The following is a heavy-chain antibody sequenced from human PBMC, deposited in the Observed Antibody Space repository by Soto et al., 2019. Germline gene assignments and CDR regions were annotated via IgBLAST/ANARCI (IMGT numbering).Heavy chain of an antibody. CDR2: THHSGST. CDR1: GGTLSGNY. D-gene: IGHD2-21*02. Sequence: PSETLSLTCAVYGGTLSGNYWVWIRQPPGKGLEWIGETHHSGSTAYNPSLKSRVTISVDTSRNQFSLKLNSVTAADTAVYYCARTTAAIHLNYWSQGTLVTVS. J-gene: IGHJ4*02. CDR3: ARTTAAIHLNY. V-gene: IGHV4-34*01.